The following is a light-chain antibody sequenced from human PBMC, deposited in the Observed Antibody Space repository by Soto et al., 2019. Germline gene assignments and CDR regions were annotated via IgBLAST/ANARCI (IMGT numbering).Light chain of an antibody. Sequence: QLVLTQSPSASASLGASVMLTCTLSSGHSRYAIAWHQQHPDKGPRFLMKVNSDDSLNKGDGIPDRFSGSSSGTKRYLTISSLRPEDEADYYCQTWGTGIWVFGGGTKLTVL. CDR2: VNSDDSL. CDR1: SGHSRYA. J-gene: IGLJ3*02. CDR3: QTWGTGIWV. V-gene: IGLV4-69*02.